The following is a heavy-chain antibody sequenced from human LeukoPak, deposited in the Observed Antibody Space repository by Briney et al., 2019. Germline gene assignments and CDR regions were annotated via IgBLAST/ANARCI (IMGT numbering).Heavy chain of an antibody. CDR3: AHQLHHYYYYGMDV. J-gene: IGHJ6*02. V-gene: IGHV2-5*01. CDR1: GFSLSTSGVG. D-gene: IGHD1-7*01. Sequence: SGPTLVKPTQTLTLTCTFSGFSLSTSGVGVGWIRQPPGKALEWLALIYWNDDKRYSPSLKSRLTITKDTSKNQVVLTMTNMDPVDTATYYCAHQLHHYYYYGMDVWGQGTTVTVSS. CDR2: IYWNDDK.